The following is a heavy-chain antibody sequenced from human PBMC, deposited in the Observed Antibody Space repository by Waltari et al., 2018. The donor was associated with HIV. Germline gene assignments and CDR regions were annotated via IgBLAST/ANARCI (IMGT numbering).Heavy chain of an antibody. CDR2: IYYSGST. CDR1: GGSISSSSYY. V-gene: IGHV4-39*01. D-gene: IGHD5-18*01. CDR3: ARVQTGVDTAMVNRYFDL. Sequence: QLQLQESGPGLVKPSETLSLTCTVSGGSISSSSYYWGWIRRPPGKGLEWIGRIYYSGSTYYNPSLKSRVTISVDTSKNQFSLKLSSVTAADTAVYYCARVQTGVDTAMVNRYFDLWGRGTLVTVSS. J-gene: IGHJ2*01.